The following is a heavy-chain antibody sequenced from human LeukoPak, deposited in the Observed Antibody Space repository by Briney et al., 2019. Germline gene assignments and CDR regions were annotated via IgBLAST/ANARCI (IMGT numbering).Heavy chain of an antibody. CDR2: INPNSGGT. V-gene: IGHV1-2*02. CDR1: GYTFTGYY. Sequence: GASVKVSCKASGYTFTGYYMHWVRQAPGQGLEWMGWINPNSGGTNYAQNFQGRVTMTRDMTFTTAYMDLDSLTSDDTAVYYCARDAYFDHWGQGTLVTVSS. J-gene: IGHJ4*02. CDR3: ARDAYFDH.